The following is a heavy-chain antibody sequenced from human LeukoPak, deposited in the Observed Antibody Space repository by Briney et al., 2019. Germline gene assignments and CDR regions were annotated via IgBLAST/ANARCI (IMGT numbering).Heavy chain of an antibody. CDR2: INPSGGST. J-gene: IGHJ4*02. D-gene: IGHD3-3*01. CDR3: AKGTYYDFWSGYWSSSTIDY. Sequence: ASVKVSCKASGYTFTSYYMHWVRQAPGQGLEWMGLINPSGGSTTYAQKFQGRVTVTRDTSTRTVYMELSSLRSEDTAVYYCAKGTYYDFWSGYWSSSTIDYWGQGTLVTVSS. CDR1: GYTFTSYY. V-gene: IGHV1-46*03.